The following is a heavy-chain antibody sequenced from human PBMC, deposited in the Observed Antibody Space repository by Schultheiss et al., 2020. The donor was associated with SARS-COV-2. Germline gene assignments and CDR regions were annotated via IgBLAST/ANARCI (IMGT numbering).Heavy chain of an antibody. CDR2: ISSSGAYI. CDR3: VRVPNDYSNYEKEYGMDV. CDR1: VFTFSPYE. D-gene: IGHD4-11*01. Sequence: GGSLRLSCAASVFTFSPYEMNWVRQAPGKGLEWISYISSSGAYIYYTDSLRGRFTISRDNAKNSLYLQLNSLRVEDTAVYYCVRVPNDYSNYEKEYGMDVWGQGTTVTVSS. V-gene: IGHV3-21*01. J-gene: IGHJ6*02.